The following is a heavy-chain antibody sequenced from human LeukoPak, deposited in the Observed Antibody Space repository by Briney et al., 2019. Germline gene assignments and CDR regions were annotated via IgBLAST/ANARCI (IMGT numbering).Heavy chain of an antibody. CDR1: GFTFSSYA. Sequence: GGSLRLSCAASGFTFSSYAMHWVHQAPGKGLEWVAVISYDGSNKYYADSVKGRFTISRDNSKNTLYLQMNSLRAEDTAVYYCARGQGFPLYYYDSSGPQDYWGQGTLVTVSS. J-gene: IGHJ4*02. CDR2: ISYDGSNK. V-gene: IGHV3-30-3*01. D-gene: IGHD3-22*01. CDR3: ARGQGFPLYYYDSSGPQDY.